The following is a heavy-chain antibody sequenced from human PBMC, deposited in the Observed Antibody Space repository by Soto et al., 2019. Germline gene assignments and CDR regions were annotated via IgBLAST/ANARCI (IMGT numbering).Heavy chain of an antibody. CDR2: ISDSGST. J-gene: IGHJ6*02. Sequence: EPLSLSCTGSGGSMDYYYWSWIRQPPGKGLEWLGYISDSGSTRYNPSLRSRVTISVDTSKNQFSLKLNSVTAADTAVYYCERDSTAWFPYYGIDVWGQGTTVTVSS. V-gene: IGHV4-59*01. D-gene: IGHD3-10*01. CDR1: GGSMDYYY. CDR3: ERDSTAWFPYYGIDV.